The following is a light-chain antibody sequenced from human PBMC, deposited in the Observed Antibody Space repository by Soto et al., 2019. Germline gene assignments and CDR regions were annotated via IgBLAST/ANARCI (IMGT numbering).Light chain of an antibody. CDR1: SSDVGAYNY. J-gene: IGLJ2*01. V-gene: IGLV2-14*01. Sequence: QSVLTQPASVSGSHGQSITISCTGTSSDVGAYNYVSWYRQHPGKAPQLMIYEVTNRPSGVSNRFSASKSGNTASLTISGLHTEDEAHYYCSSYTVTNTLVFGGGPKVTV. CDR3: SSYTVTNTLV. CDR2: EVT.